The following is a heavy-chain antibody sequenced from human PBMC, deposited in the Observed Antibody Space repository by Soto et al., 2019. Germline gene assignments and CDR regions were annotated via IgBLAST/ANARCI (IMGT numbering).Heavy chain of an antibody. Sequence: EVQLLESGGGLVQPGGSLRLSCAASGFTFSSYAMSWVRQAPGKGLEWVSAISGSGGSTYYADSVKGRITISRDNYKNTLYLQMHSLRAEDTALYYCAKDHRGIAPRSSGFAYWGQGPLVPVST. CDR3: AKDHRGIAPRSSGFAY. V-gene: IGHV3-23*01. CDR1: GFTFSSYA. D-gene: IGHD6-6*01. J-gene: IGHJ4*02. CDR2: ISGSGGST.